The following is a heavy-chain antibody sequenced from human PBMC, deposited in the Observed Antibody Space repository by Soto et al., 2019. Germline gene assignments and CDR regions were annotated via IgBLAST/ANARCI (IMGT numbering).Heavy chain of an antibody. Sequence: QITLKESGPTLVEPTQTLTLTCTYSGFSLRNTGVGVGWNRQPPGKALEWLGIIYWNDDKRYSPSLKNRFILTSHISKLQVVLTMTNMDPVDTATYYCAHTWGLPFDYWGQGTLVIVSS. CDR2: IYWNDDK. CDR1: GFSLRNTGVG. CDR3: AHTWGLPFDY. V-gene: IGHV2-5*01. J-gene: IGHJ4*02. D-gene: IGHD3-16*01.